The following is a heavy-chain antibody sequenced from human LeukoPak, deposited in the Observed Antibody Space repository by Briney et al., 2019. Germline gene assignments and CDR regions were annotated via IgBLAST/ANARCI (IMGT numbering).Heavy chain of an antibody. Sequence: SVKVSCKASGGTFSSYAISWVRQAPGQGLEWMGRIIPILGIANYAQKFQGRVTITADKSTSTAYMELSSLRSEDTAVYYCTRWGSVIYASGWFDYWGQGTLVTVSS. CDR3: TRWGSVIYASGWFDY. J-gene: IGHJ4*02. CDR2: IIPILGIA. V-gene: IGHV1-69*04. CDR1: GGTFSSYA. D-gene: IGHD6-19*01.